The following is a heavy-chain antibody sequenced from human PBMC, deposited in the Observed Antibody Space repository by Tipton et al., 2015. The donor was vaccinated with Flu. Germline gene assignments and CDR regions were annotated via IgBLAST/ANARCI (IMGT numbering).Heavy chain of an antibody. CDR2: IYYSGST. CDR3: ARDRPNYYYYGMDV. CDR1: GGSISSYY. V-gene: IGHV4-59*01. J-gene: IGHJ6*02. Sequence: LRLSCTVSGGSISSYYWSWIRQPPGKGLEWIGYIYYSGSTNYNPSLKSRVTISVDTSKNQFSLKLSSVTAADTAVYYCARDRPNYYYYGMDVWGQGTTVT.